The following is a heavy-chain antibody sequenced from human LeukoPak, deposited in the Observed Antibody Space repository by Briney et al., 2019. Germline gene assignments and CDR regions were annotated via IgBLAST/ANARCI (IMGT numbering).Heavy chain of an antibody. D-gene: IGHD2-2*01. CDR2: IYSGGTT. J-gene: IGHJ4*02. CDR1: GFTVSSNY. V-gene: IGHV3-53*01. Sequence: PGGSLRLSCAASGFTVSSNYMSWVRQAPGKGLEWVSVIYSGGTTYYADSVKGRFTISRDNSKNTLYLQMNSLRAEDTAVYYCASRPNIVVVPLDYWGQGTLVTVSS. CDR3: ASRPNIVVVPLDY.